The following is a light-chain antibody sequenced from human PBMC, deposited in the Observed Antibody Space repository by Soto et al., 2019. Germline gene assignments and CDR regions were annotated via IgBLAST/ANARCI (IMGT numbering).Light chain of an antibody. Sequence: DIQMTQSPSSLSASVRDRVSITCQASQDISHYLNWYQQKPGKAPTLLIYDASNLETGVPSRFSGGGSGTDFTFTISSLQPEDIATYYCQQYDNLPFTFGGGTKVEIK. J-gene: IGKJ4*01. CDR1: QDISHY. CDR2: DAS. CDR3: QQYDNLPFT. V-gene: IGKV1-33*01.